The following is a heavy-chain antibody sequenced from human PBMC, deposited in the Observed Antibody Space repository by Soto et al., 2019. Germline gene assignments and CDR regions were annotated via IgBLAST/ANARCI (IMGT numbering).Heavy chain of an antibody. V-gene: IGHV3-23*01. Sequence: EVQLLESGGGLVEPGGSLRLSCAASGFTFSNYGINWVRQAPGRGLEWVSGISNIGGTYYTDSVKGRSTISRDNSKNTMYLQMNILRAEDTAVYYCSVIAEGYWGQGILVTVSS. CDR2: ISNIGGT. D-gene: IGHD3-16*02. J-gene: IGHJ4*02. CDR3: SVIAEGY. CDR1: GFTFSNYG.